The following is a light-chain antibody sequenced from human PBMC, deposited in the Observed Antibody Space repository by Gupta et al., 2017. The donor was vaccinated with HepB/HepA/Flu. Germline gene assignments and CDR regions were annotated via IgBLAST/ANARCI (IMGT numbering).Light chain of an antibody. V-gene: IGLV6-57*03. J-gene: IGLJ2*01. CDR2: DDN. CDR3: QSYDSSAVV. CDR1: SGSIASNY. Sequence: NFMLTQPHSVSESPGKTVTISCTRSSGSIASNYVQWYQQRPGSAPTTVIDDDNQRPSGVPDRFSGSIDSSSNSASLTISGLKTEDDAYYYCQSYDSSAVVFGGGTKLTVL.